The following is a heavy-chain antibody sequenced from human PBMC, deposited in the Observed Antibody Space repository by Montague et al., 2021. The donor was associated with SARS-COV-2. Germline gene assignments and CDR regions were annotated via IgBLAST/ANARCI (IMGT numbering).Heavy chain of an antibody. CDR1: GFIFRNYA. J-gene: IGHJ4*02. CDR2: LYKDDRTT. CDR3: AKRDGYNPRNWSFDY. Sequence: SLRLSCAASGFIFRNYAMSWVRQAPGKGLEWISALYKDDRTTDYAGSVKGRFTISRDNSKNTLYLQMNSLRAEDTALYYCAKRDGYNPRNWSFDYWGQGTLVTVSS. V-gene: IGHV3-23*03. D-gene: IGHD5-24*01.